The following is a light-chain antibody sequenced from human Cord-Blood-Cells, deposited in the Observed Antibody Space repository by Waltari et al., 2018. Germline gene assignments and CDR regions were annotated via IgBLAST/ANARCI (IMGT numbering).Light chain of an antibody. Sequence: QSALTQPASVSGSPGQSITISCTGTSSDVGGYNYVSWYQQHPGKAPKLMIYEGSNRPSGVFNSLSGSKSGNTASLTRSGLQSEDDADYYCSSYTSSSTLYVFGTGTKVTVL. CDR3: SSYTSSSTLYV. J-gene: IGLJ1*01. CDR1: SSDVGGYNY. CDR2: EGS. V-gene: IGLV2-14*01.